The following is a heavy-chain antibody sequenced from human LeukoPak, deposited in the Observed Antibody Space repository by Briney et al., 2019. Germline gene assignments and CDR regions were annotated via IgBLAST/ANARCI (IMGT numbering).Heavy chain of an antibody. CDR1: GGSISSYY. D-gene: IGHD3-10*01. V-gene: IGHV4-59*08. Sequence: SETLSLTCTVSGGSISSYYWSWIRQPPGKGLEWIGYIYYDGSTNYSPSLKSRVTISVDTSKSQFSLKLSSVTAADTAVYYCARTMVRGVTTTFDIWGQGTMVTVSS. J-gene: IGHJ3*02. CDR2: IYYDGST. CDR3: ARTMVRGVTTTFDI.